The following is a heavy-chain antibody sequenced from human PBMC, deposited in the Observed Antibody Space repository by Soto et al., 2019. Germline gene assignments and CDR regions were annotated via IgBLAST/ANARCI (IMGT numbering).Heavy chain of an antibody. D-gene: IGHD5-12*01. Sequence: ASVKVSCKASGITYSPYAIHWVLQVPGQRLEWMGWINAGNGDTRYSQKFQGRVTLTRDTSANTAYMDLSSLRSEDTAIYYCAKAISVCVSWGQGTLVTVSS. J-gene: IGHJ4*02. V-gene: IGHV1-3*01. CDR1: GITYSPYA. CDR3: AKAISVCVS. CDR2: INAGNGDT.